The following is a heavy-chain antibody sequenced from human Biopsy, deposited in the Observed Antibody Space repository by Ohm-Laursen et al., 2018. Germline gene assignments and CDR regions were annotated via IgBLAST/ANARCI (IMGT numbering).Heavy chain of an antibody. V-gene: IGHV3-74*01. CDR2: SNTDGSHT. CDR3: ARDASQGFDS. Sequence: GSLRLSCAASGFTFNNYWMHWVRQAPGKGLVWVSRSNTDGSHTNYADSVKGRFTTSTDNAKNTLYLYMSSLTVEDTAVYFCARDASQGFDSWGQRTLVTVSS. CDR1: GFTFNNYW. J-gene: IGHJ5*01.